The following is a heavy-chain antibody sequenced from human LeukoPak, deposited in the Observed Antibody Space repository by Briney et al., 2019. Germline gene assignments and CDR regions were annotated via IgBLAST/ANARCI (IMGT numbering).Heavy chain of an antibody. CDR3: AKEYRSGWYVRFDY. Sequence: QAGGSLRLSCAVSGFTFSSYAMSWVRQAPGKGLEWVSTISGSGGSTYYADSVKGRFTFSRDNSKNTLYLQMNSLRAEDTAVYYCAKEYRSGWYVRFDYWGQGTLVTVSS. D-gene: IGHD6-19*01. V-gene: IGHV3-23*01. CDR2: ISGSGGST. CDR1: GFTFSSYA. J-gene: IGHJ4*02.